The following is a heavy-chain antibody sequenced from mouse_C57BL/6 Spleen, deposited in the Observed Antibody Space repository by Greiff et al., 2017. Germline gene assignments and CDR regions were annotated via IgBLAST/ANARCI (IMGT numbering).Heavy chain of an antibody. D-gene: IGHD1-1*01. V-gene: IGHV1-15*01. Sequence: QVQLQQSGAELVRPGASVTLSCKASGYTFTDYEMHWVKQTPVHGLEWIGAIDPETGGTAYNQKFKGKAILTADKSSSTAYMELRSLTSEDSAVYYCTRWATTVVEERYFDVWGTGTTVTVSS. CDR2: IDPETGGT. CDR3: TRWATTVVEERYFDV. CDR1: GYTFTDYE. J-gene: IGHJ1*03.